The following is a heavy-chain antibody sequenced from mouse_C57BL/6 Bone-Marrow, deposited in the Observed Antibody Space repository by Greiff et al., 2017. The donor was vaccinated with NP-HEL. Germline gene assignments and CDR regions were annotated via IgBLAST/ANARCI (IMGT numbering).Heavy chain of an antibody. CDR2: IRSKSSNYAT. D-gene: IGHD1-1*01. J-gene: IGHJ4*01. CDR3: VRGSIYYYGSSYYYAMDY. V-gene: IGHV10-3*01. CDR1: GFTFNTYA. Sequence: VQLKESGGGLVQPKGSLKLSCAASGFTFNTYAMHWVRQAPGKGLEWVARIRSKSSNYATYYADSVKDRFTISRDDSQSMLYLQMNNLKTEDTAMYYCVRGSIYYYGSSYYYAMDYWGQGTSVTVSS.